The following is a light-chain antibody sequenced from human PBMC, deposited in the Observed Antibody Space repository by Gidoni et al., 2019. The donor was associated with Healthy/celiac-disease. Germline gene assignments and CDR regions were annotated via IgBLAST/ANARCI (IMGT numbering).Light chain of an antibody. V-gene: IGLV2-14*01. CDR2: EVS. CDR3: SSYTSSIVV. J-gene: IGLJ2*01. Sequence: QSALTQPASVSGSPGQSITISCTGTSSDLGGYNYVSWYQQHPGKAPKLMIYEVSNRPSGVSNRFSGSKSGNTASLTISGLQAEDEADYYCSSYTSSIVVFGGGTKLTV. CDR1: SSDLGGYNY.